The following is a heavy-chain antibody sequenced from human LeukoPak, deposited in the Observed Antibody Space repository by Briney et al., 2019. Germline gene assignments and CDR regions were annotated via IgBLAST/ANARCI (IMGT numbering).Heavy chain of an antibody. J-gene: IGHJ1*01. D-gene: IGHD3-10*01. CDR3: ARGKSGYFQH. CDR2: INPNSGGT. V-gene: IGHV1-2*02. CDR1: GYTFTGYY. Sequence: VASVKVSCKASGYTFTGYYMHWVRQAPGQGLEWMGWINPNSGGTNYAQKFQGRVTMTRDTSISTAYMELSSLRSEDTAVYYCARGKSGYFQHWGQGTLVTVSS.